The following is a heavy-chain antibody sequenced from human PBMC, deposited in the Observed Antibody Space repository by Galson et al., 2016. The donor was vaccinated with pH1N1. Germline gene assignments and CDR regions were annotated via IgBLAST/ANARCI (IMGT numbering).Heavy chain of an antibody. D-gene: IGHD1-26*01. CDR2: ADPASGGA. Sequence: SVKVSCKASGYTFTRYYFHWVRQAPGQGLEWIGVADPASGGATYAQKFQARLIMTRDTSTSTVYMELTSLQSDDTAVYYCTRDLGRLRDYWGQGTLVTVSS. J-gene: IGHJ4*02. V-gene: IGHV1-46*03. CDR3: TRDLGRLRDY. CDR1: GYTFTRYY.